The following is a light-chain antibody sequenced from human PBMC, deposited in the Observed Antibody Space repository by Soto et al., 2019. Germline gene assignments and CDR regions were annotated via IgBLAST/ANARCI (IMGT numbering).Light chain of an antibody. J-gene: IGLJ2*01. CDR1: RSDIGSNY. Sequence: QSVLTQPPSASGTPGQRVTISCSGSRSDIGSNYVYWYQQLPGMAPKLLIYRNDQRPSGVPDRISGSKSGTSASLAIIGLWSEDEADYYCASWDDSLSVPIFGGGTKLTVL. V-gene: IGLV1-47*03. CDR3: ASWDDSLSVPI. CDR2: RND.